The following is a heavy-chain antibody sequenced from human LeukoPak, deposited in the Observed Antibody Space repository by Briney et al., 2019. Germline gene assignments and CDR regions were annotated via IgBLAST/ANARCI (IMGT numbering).Heavy chain of an antibody. D-gene: IGHD4-17*01. J-gene: IGHJ4*02. CDR1: GYTFTGYY. CDR2: INPNSGGT. Sequence: ASVKVSCKASGYTFTGYYMHWVRQAPGQGLEWMEWINPNSGGTNYAQNFQGRVTMTRDTSISTAYMELSRLRSDDTAVYYCASYDYGDYAVDYWGQGTLVTVSS. V-gene: IGHV1-2*02. CDR3: ASYDYGDYAVDY.